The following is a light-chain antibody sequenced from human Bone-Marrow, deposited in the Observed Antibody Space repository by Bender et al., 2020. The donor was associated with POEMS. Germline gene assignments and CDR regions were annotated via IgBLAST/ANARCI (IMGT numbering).Light chain of an antibody. CDR3: CSYAGSHTWV. CDR1: SSDVGGYNY. V-gene: IGLV2-11*01. Sequence: QSALTQPASVSGSPGQSITISCTGSSSDVGGYNYVSWYQQHPGKVPKLIIYDVSKRPSGVPDRFSGSKSGNTASLTISGLQAEDEGDYYCCSYAGSHTWVFGGGTNLTVL. CDR2: DVS. J-gene: IGLJ3*02.